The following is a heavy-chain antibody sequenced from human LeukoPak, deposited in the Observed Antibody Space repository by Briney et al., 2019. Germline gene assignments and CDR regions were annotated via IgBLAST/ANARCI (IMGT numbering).Heavy chain of an antibody. J-gene: IGHJ6*02. CDR2: INPNSGGT. CDR3: AREPEPPDPRYGMDV. CDR1: GYTFTDYY. Sequence: GASVKVSCKASGYTFTDYYLHWVRQAPGQGLEWMGRINPNSGGTNYAQKFQGRVTMTRDTSISTAYMELSRLRSDDTAVYYCAREPEPPDPRYGMDVWGQGTTVTVSS. D-gene: IGHD1-14*01. V-gene: IGHV1-2*06.